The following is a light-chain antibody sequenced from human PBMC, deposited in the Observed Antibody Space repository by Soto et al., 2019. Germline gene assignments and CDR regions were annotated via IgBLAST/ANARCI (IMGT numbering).Light chain of an antibody. J-gene: IGLJ2*01. CDR2: EVT. CDR3: SSYTSSRIVV. Sequence: QSALTQPASESGSPGQSITISCTGTSSDVGGYNYVSWFQQYPGKAPKLMIYEVTNRPSGVSYRFSGSKSGNTASLTISGLQAEDEADYYCSSYTSSRIVVFGGGTQLTVL. V-gene: IGLV2-14*01. CDR1: SSDVGGYNY.